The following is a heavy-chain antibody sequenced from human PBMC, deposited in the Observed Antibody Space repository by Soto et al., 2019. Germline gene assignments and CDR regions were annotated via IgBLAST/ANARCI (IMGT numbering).Heavy chain of an antibody. D-gene: IGHD6-6*01. J-gene: IGHJ5*02. CDR2: IKLDGNAK. CDR1: GFTFSNYW. Sequence: EVQLVESGGGLVQPGGSLRLSCAASGFTFSNYWMSWVRQAPGKGLEWVANIKLDGNAKYYVDSVKGRFTISRDNAKNSLYLQMNSLRAEDTAVYYCARGYSTSPNWFDPWGQGTLVTVSS. CDR3: ARGYSTSPNWFDP. V-gene: IGHV3-7*03.